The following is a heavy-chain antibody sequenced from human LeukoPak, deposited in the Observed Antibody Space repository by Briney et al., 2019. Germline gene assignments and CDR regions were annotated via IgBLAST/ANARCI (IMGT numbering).Heavy chain of an antibody. D-gene: IGHD3-10*01. CDR3: ARDHPVRGVMIPFHY. J-gene: IGHJ4*02. V-gene: IGHV3-74*01. CDR2: INSDGSST. CDR1: GFTFTSYW. Sequence: GGSLRLSCAASGFTFTSYWMHSVRQTPGKGLAWVSRINSDGSSTRYADSVKGRFTISRDNAKNTLYLQMNSLRAEDTAVYFCARDHPVRGVMIPFHYWGQGTRVTVSS.